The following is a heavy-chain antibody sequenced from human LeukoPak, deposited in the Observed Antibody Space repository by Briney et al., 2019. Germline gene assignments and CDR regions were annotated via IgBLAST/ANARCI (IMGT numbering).Heavy chain of an antibody. CDR2: IETGDKA. J-gene: IGHJ4*02. CDR3: ARGGGYSGHDFGGGIEGYLDY. CDR1: GFTVGTHY. V-gene: IGHV3-53*01. Sequence: GGSPRLSCAASGFTVGTHYINWVRQAPGKGLEWVSVIETGDKASYADSVKGRFTISRDDSNNMVFLQLNSVRVEDTAVYYGARGGGYSGHDFGGGIEGYLDYWGQGTVVTVSS. D-gene: IGHD5-12*01.